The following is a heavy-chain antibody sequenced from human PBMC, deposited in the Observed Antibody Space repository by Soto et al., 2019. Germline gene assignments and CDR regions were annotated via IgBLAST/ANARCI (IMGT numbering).Heavy chain of an antibody. CDR2: INAGNGNT. CDR1: GYTFTSYA. Sequence: ASVXVSCKASGYTFTSYAMNWVRQAPGQRLEWMGWINAGNGNTKYSQKFQGRVTITRDTSASTAYMELSSLRSEDTAVYYCARDPGYRYGNTWGQGTLVTVSS. J-gene: IGHJ5*02. V-gene: IGHV1-3*01. D-gene: IGHD5-18*01. CDR3: ARDPGYRYGNT.